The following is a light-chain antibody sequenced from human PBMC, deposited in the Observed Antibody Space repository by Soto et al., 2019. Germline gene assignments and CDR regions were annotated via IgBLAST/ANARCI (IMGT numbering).Light chain of an antibody. V-gene: IGLV2-8*01. CDR2: EAT. CDR3: SSFAGGGNPVL. CDR1: SSDVGGHNY. Sequence: QSVLTQPPSASGSLGQSVTISCTGTSSDVGGHNYVCWHQQHLGKAPKVMIYEATKRPPGVPDRFSGSKSGNTASLTVSGLQAEDEADYYCSSFAGGGNPVLLGGGTKLTVL. J-gene: IGLJ2*01.